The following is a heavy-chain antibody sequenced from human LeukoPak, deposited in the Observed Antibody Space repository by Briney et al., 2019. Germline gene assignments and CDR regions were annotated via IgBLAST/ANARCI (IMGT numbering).Heavy chain of an antibody. CDR1: GFTFSNYV. V-gene: IGHV3-23*01. CDR2: ISGSGGST. J-gene: IGHJ6*03. D-gene: IGHD1-14*01. CDR3: AKGLHELTDDYMDV. Sequence: GGSLRLSCAASGFTFSNYVMTWVRQAPGKGLEWVSGISGSGGSTYYADSVKGRFTISRDNSKNTLYLQMDSLRAEDTAIYYCAKGLHELTDDYMDVWGKGTTVTVSS.